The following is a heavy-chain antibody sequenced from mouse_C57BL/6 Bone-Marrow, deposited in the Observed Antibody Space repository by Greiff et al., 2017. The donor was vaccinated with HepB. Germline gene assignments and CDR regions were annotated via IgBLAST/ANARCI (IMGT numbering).Heavy chain of an antibody. Sequence: VQLQQSGTELVKPGASVKLSCKASGYTFTSYWMHWVKQRPGQGLEWIGNINPSNGGTNYNEKFKSKATLTVDKSSSTAYMQLSSLTSEDSAVYYCARSDYYGSSYNYFDYWGQGTTLTVSS. J-gene: IGHJ2*01. CDR2: INPSNGGT. D-gene: IGHD1-1*01. CDR1: GYTFTSYW. CDR3: ARSDYYGSSYNYFDY. V-gene: IGHV1-53*01.